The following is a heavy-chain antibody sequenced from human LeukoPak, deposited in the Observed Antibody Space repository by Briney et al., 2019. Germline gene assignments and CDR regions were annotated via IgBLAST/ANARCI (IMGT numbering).Heavy chain of an antibody. Sequence: ASVKVSCKASGYTFTSYDINWVRQAPGQGLEWMGIINPSGGSTSYAQKFQGRVTMTRDTSTSTVYMELSSLRSEDTAVYYCARDSSYYYGSGSYPGSYGMDVWGQGTTVTVSS. CDR3: ARDSSYYYGSGSYPGSYGMDV. CDR2: INPSGGST. CDR1: GYTFTSYD. V-gene: IGHV1-46*01. D-gene: IGHD3-10*01. J-gene: IGHJ6*02.